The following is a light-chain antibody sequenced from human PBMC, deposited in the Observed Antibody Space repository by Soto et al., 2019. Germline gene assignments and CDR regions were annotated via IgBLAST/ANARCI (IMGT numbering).Light chain of an antibody. J-gene: IGLJ1*01. CDR3: GSYATSSSYV. CDR1: SSDVGGYIY. Sequence: QSALTQPASVSGSPGQSITISCTGTSSDVGGYIYVSWYQQHPGKASKPMIYDVTSRPSGVSYRFSGSKSGNTASLTISGHQAEDEADYSCGSYATSSSYVYGTGTKVTVL. CDR2: DVT. V-gene: IGLV2-14*01.